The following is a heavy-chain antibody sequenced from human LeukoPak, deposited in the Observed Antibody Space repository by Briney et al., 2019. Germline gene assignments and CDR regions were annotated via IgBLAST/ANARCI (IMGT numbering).Heavy chain of an antibody. D-gene: IGHD6-25*01. CDR2: IYMSGTT. CDR1: GGSIRGYY. CDR3: AKSGSGWTEGYFDP. Sequence: PSDTLSLTCTVSGGSIRGYYWSWIRQPAGKGLEWIGRIYMSGTTNYNPSLKSRVTMSVDMSRNQLSLEVTSVTAADTAVYYCAKSGSGWTEGYFDPWGQGTLVTVSS. J-gene: IGHJ5*02. V-gene: IGHV4-4*07.